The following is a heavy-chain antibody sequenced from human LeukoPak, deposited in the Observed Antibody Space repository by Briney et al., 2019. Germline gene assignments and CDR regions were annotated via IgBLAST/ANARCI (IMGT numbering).Heavy chain of an antibody. Sequence: SETLSLTCTVSGGSISSYYWSWIRQPAGKGLEWIGRIYTSGSTNYNPSLKSRVTMSVDTSKNQFSLKLSSVTAADTAVYYCARVIFGVDRYYYYYMDVWGKGTTVTVSS. CDR2: IYTSGST. CDR3: ARVIFGVDRYYYYYMDV. J-gene: IGHJ6*03. V-gene: IGHV4-4*07. D-gene: IGHD3-3*01. CDR1: GGSISSYY.